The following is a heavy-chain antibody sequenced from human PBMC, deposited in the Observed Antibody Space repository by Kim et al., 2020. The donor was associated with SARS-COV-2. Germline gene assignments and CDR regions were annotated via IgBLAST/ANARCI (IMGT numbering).Heavy chain of an antibody. Sequence: SVKVSCKASGGTFSSYAISWVRQAPGQGLEWMGGIIPIFGTANYAQKFQGRVTITADESTSTAYMELSSLRSEDTAVYYCARALGAAAGEYYYYYYGMDVWGQGTTVTVSS. CDR3: ARALGAAAGEYYYYYYGMDV. J-gene: IGHJ6*02. CDR2: IIPIFGTA. CDR1: GGTFSSYA. D-gene: IGHD6-13*01. V-gene: IGHV1-69*13.